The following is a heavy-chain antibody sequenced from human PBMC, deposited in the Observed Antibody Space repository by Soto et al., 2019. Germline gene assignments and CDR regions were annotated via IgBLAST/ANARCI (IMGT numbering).Heavy chain of an antibody. CDR2: IYHSGST. D-gene: IGHD3-10*01. Sequence: PSETLSLTCAVSGGSISSSNWWSWVRQPPGKGLEWIGEIYHSGSTNYNPSLKSRVTISVDKSKNQFSLKLSSVTAADTAVYYCAGLRWGITMVRGAHFYWGQGTLVTVSS. J-gene: IGHJ4*02. CDR3: AGLRWGITMVRGAHFY. CDR1: GGSISSSNW. V-gene: IGHV4-4*02.